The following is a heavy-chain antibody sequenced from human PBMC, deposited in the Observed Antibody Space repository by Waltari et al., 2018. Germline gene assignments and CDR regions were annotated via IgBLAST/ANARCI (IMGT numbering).Heavy chain of an antibody. V-gene: IGHV6-1*01. J-gene: IGHJ2*01. Sequence: QVQLQQSGPGLVKPSQTLSLTCAISGDSVSSNTTAWKWIRQSPSRGLEWLGRTYCRSQWYNDYAGSVKSLITINVDTYKNQFSLQLRSVTPEDTALYYCARVTRPITMVRGVNWYCDLWGRGTLVTVSS. CDR2: TYCRSQWYN. CDR3: ARVTRPITMVRGVNWYCDL. D-gene: IGHD3-10*01. CDR1: GDSVSSNTTA.